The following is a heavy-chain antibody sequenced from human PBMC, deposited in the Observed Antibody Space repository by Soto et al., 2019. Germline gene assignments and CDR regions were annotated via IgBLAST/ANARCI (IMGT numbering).Heavy chain of an antibody. J-gene: IGHJ4*02. D-gene: IGHD3-16*01. CDR1: GFTVSTKY. CDR3: ARDPWAADY. Sequence: EVQLVESGGGLVQPGGSLRLSCAASGFTVSTKYMSWVRQAPGKGLEWVSVIYSGGSTFYADSVRGRFTISRDNSKNPVNLQMTSLRAEDTAVYYCARDPWAADYWGQGTLVTVSS. CDR2: IYSGGST. V-gene: IGHV3-66*01.